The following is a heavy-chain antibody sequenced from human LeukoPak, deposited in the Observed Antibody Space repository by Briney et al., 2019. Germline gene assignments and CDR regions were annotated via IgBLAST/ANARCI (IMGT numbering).Heavy chain of an antibody. V-gene: IGHV4-30-2*01. CDR3: AGYGDYAGLYYFDY. D-gene: IGHD4-17*01. CDR2: IYHSGST. J-gene: IGHJ4*02. CDR1: GGSISSGGYS. Sequence: SETLSLTCAVSGGSISSGGYSWSWIRQPPGKGLEWIGYIYHSGSTYYNPSLKSRVTISVDRSKNQFSLKLSSVTAADTAVYHCAGYGDYAGLYYFDYWGQGTLVTVSS.